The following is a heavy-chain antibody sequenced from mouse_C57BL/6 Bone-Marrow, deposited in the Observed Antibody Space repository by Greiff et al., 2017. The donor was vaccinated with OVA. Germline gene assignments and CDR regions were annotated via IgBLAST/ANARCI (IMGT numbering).Heavy chain of an antibody. J-gene: IGHJ3*01. D-gene: IGHD3-2*02. V-gene: IGHV1-50*01. Sequence: VQLQQSGPELVKPGASVKLSCKASGYTFTSYWMQWVKQRPGQGLEWIGEIDPSDSYTNYNQKFKGKATLTVDTSSSTAYMQLSSLTSEDSAVYYCARSKTAQATPWFAYWGQGTLVTVSA. CDR3: ARSKTAQATPWFAY. CDR1: GYTFTSYW. CDR2: IDPSDSYT.